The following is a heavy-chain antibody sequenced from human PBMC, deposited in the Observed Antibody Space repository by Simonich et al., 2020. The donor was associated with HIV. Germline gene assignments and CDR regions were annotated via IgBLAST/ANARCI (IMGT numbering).Heavy chain of an antibody. Sequence: EVQLVESGGGLVKPGGSLRLSCAASGFTFSSYSMNWVRQAPGKGLGWVSSISSSSSYIYYADSVKGRFTISRDNAKNSLYLQMNSLRAEDTAVYYCARDGYGSVSSGLFDYWGQGTLVTVSS. CDR2: ISSSSSYI. D-gene: IGHD3-10*01. CDR1: GFTFSSYS. V-gene: IGHV3-21*01. J-gene: IGHJ4*02. CDR3: ARDGYGSVSSGLFDY.